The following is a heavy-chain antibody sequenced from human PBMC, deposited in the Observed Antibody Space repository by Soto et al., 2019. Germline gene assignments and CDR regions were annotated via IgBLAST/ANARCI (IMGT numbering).Heavy chain of an antibody. J-gene: IGHJ6*02. CDR3: ARSSNYPYHYYGMDV. Sequence: QVQLVESGGDVVQPARSLRLSCAASGFTLSSFGMHWVRQAPGKGLEWVAVMWYDGSNKDYADSVKGRFTTSRDTSKNTLYLQMNSLRAEDTAVYYCARSSNYPYHYYGMDVWGQGTTVSVSS. CDR1: GFTLSSFG. V-gene: IGHV3-33*01. CDR2: MWYDGSNK. D-gene: IGHD4-4*01.